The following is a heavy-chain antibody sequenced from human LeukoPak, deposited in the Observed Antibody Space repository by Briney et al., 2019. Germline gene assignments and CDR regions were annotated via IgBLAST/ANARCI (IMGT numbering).Heavy chain of an antibody. D-gene: IGHD2-21*01. J-gene: IGHJ4*02. V-gene: IGHV3-21*01. CDR3: AREEGDETIDY. CDR2: ISSSSSYI. Sequence: GGSLRLSCAASGFTFSSYSMNWVRQAPGKGLEWVSSISSSSSYIYCADSVKGRFTISRDNAKNSLYLQMNSLRAEDTAVYYCAREEGDETIDYWGQGTLVTVSS. CDR1: GFTFSSYS.